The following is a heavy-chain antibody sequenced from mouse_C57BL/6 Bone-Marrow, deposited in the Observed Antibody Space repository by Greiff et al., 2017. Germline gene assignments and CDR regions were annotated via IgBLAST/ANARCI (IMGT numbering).Heavy chain of an antibody. D-gene: IGHD2-1*01. CDR1: GYTFTTYP. V-gene: IGHV1-47*01. J-gene: IGHJ2*01. Sequence: VKLVESGAELVKPGASVKMSCKASGYTFTTYPIELMKQNHGKSLEWIGNFHPYNDDTKYNEKFKGKATLTVEKSSSTVYLELSRLTSDDSAVYYCARGGNYGGYYFDYWGQGTTLTVSS. CDR3: ARGGNYGGYYFDY. CDR2: FHPYNDDT.